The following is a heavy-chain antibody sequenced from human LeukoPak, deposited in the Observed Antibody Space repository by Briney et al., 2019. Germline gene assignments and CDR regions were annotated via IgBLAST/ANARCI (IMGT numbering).Heavy chain of an antibody. CDR1: GFTFTRYA. CDR2: ITGQGGSGGST. Sequence: GGSLRLSCAVSGFTFTRYAMSWVRHAPGKGLEWVSTITGQGGSGGSTYYADAVRGRFTISRDNPNNTLYLQMDSLRAEDTAVYYCAKFVGATSVTDDALDIWGQGTMVTVSS. CDR3: AKFVGATSVTDDALDI. J-gene: IGHJ3*02. D-gene: IGHD1-26*01. V-gene: IGHV3-23*01.